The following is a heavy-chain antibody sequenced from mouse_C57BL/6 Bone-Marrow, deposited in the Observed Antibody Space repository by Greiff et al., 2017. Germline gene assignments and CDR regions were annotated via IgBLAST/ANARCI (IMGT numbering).Heavy chain of an antibody. CDR3: TRWHYYGSTIDY. D-gene: IGHD1-1*01. V-gene: IGHV1-5*01. CDR2: IYPGNSDT. Sequence: VQLPPSGTVLARPGASVQMSCKPSGYTFTSYWMHWVKQRPGPGLAWIGAIYPGNSDTSYNQKFKGKAKLTAVTSASTAYMELSSLTNEDSAVYYCTRWHYYGSTIDYWGQGTTLTVAS. J-gene: IGHJ2*01. CDR1: GYTFTSYW.